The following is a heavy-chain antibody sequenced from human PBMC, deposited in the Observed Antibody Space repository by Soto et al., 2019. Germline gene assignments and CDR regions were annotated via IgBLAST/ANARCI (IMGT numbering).Heavy chain of an antibody. CDR1: GYTFNTYG. D-gene: IGHD4-4*01. CDR3: AREGLYSNYADYFHH. Sequence: QVQLVQSGAEVKRPGASVKVSCKTSGYTFNTYGITWVRQAPGQGLEWMGWISGYSGHTKYAEKVQGRVTMTTDPFTSTGYMELSRLTYEDTAVYYCAREGLYSNYADYFHHWGQGTLVTVSS. J-gene: IGHJ1*01. CDR2: ISGYSGHT. V-gene: IGHV1-18*01.